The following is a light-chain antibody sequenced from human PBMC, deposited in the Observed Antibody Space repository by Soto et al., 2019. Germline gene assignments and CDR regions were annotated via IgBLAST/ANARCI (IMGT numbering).Light chain of an antibody. J-gene: IGKJ5*01. V-gene: IGKV1-39*01. Sequence: DIQMTQSPSSLSASVGDRVTITCRASQSISSYLNWYQQKPGKAPKLLSYAASSLQSGVPSRFSVSGSGTDFTLTISSLQPEDFATYYCQQSYSTPPITFGQGTRLEIK. CDR3: QQSYSTPPIT. CDR1: QSISSY. CDR2: AAS.